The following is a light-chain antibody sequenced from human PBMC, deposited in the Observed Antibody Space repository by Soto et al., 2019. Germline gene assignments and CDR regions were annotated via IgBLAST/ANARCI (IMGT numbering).Light chain of an antibody. CDR2: KTS. J-gene: IGKJ4*01. CDR3: QQYKSFSLT. CDR1: QSIDSW. V-gene: IGKV1-5*03. Sequence: DIQMTQSPSTLSASVGDRVIITCRASQSIDSWLAWYQQKPGKAPKLLIYKTSNLASGVPSRFSGSGSGTEFSLTISSLQPDDFATYYCQQYKSFSLTFGGGTRVEVK.